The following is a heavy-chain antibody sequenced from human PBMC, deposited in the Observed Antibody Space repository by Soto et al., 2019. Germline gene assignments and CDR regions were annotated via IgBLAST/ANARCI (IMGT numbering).Heavy chain of an antibody. V-gene: IGHV1-18*04. J-gene: IGHJ4*02. D-gene: IGHD2-8*02. Sequence: QVQLVQSGAEVKNPGASVRVSCKASGYTFINYGISWVRQAPGQGLEWMGWINTYSDRTNYAQEFQGRVSMTTEKSTSTVYLELRSLRSGDTAVYYCARDYTGRGYFDYWDQGSLVTVSS. CDR3: ARDYTGRGYFDY. CDR1: GYTFINYG. CDR2: INTYSDRT.